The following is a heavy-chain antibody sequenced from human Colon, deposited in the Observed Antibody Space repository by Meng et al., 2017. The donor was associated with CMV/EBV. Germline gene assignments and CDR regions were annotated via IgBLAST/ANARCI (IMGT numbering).Heavy chain of an antibody. CDR3: ATVVRFPVGGQYYYHGMDV. CDR1: GLTFSSYT. CDR2: FSSDNFI. V-gene: IGHV3-21*06. J-gene: IGHJ6*02. Sequence: GESLKISCSASGLTFSSYTIVWVRQAPGKGLEWVSLFSSDNFIYYGDSVKGRFTISRDNVKNSLYLHMNSLRAEDTAVYYCATVVRFPVGGQYYYHGMDVWGQGTTVTVSS. D-gene: IGHD3-16*01.